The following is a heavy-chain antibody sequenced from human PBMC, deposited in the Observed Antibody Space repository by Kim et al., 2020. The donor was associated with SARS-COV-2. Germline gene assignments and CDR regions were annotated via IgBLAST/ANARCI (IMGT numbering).Heavy chain of an antibody. CDR2: IYSGGSST. CDR3: AKGHWAAATDWFDP. J-gene: IGHJ5*02. CDR1: GFTFSSYA. Sequence: GGSLRLSCAASGFTFSSYAMSWVRQAPGKGLEWVSVIYSGGSSTYYADSGKGRFTISRDNSKNTLYLQMNSLRAEDTAVYYCAKGHWAAATDWFDPWGQGTLVTVSS. V-gene: IGHV3-23*03. D-gene: IGHD6-13*01.